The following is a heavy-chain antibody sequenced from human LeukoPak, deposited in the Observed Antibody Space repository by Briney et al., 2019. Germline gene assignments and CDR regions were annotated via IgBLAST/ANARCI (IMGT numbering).Heavy chain of an antibody. CDR1: GYIFTSYY. CDR2: IDPNGGGA. CDR3: VAWGSSSSPLPGMDV. V-gene: IGHV1-46*01. D-gene: IGHD6-13*01. J-gene: IGHJ6*02. Sequence: ASVKVSCKASGYIFTSYYMHWVRQAPGQGLEWMGVIDPNGGGANYPQKVQGRVTMTRDTSTSTVYMEMRSLRPEDTAVYYCVAWGSSSSPLPGMDVWGQGATVTVSS.